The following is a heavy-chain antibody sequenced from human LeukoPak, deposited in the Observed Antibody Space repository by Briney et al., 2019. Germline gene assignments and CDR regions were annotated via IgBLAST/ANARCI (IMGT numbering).Heavy chain of an antibody. CDR2: INAGNGNT. V-gene: IGHV1-3*01. CDR1: GYTFTSYA. CDR3: ARELWPGYGMDV. J-gene: IGHJ6*04. D-gene: IGHD3-16*01. Sequence: ASVKVSCKAPGYTFTSYAMHWVRQAPGQRLEWMGWINAGNGNTKYSQKFQGRVTITRDTSASTAYMELSSLRSEDTAVYYCARELWPGYGMDVWGKGTTVTVSS.